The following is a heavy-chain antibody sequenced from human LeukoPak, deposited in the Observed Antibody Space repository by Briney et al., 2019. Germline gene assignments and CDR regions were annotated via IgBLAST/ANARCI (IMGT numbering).Heavy chain of an antibody. CDR1: GGYISNTNW. V-gene: IGHV4-4*02. Sequence: PSGPLSLTCGVSGGYISNTNWWSWVRQPPGQGLEWIGEISLTGLTHYNPSLESRVTVSLDKSKNQLSLNLTSVTAADTAVYYCSRENGAFSPFGYWGQGTLVTVLS. CDR3: SRENGAFSPFGY. D-gene: IGHD2-8*01. CDR2: ISLTGLT. J-gene: IGHJ4*02.